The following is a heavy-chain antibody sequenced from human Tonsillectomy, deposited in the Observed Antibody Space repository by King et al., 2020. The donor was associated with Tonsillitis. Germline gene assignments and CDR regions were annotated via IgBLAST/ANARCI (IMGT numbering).Heavy chain of an antibody. J-gene: IGHJ4*02. CDR3: AKLHSGYARDFDY. D-gene: IGHD5-12*01. CDR1: GFTFDDYA. Sequence: QLVQSGGGLVQPGRSLRLSCAASGFTFDDYAMHWVRQAPGKGLEWVSGISWNSGSIGYADSVKGRFTISRDNAKNSLYLQMNSLRAEDTALYYCAKLHSGYARDFDYWGQGTLVTVSS. CDR2: ISWNSGSI. V-gene: IGHV3-9*01.